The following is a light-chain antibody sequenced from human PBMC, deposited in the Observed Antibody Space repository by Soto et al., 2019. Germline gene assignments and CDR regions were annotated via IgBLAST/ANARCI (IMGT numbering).Light chain of an antibody. CDR3: SSYTSSNTPYV. V-gene: IGLV2-14*01. CDR2: EVS. J-gene: IGLJ1*01. CDR1: SSDVGGYNY. Sequence: QSALTQPASVSGSPGQSITISCTGTSSDVGGYNYVSWYQQHPGKAPKLMIYEVSNRPSGVSNRFSGSKSGNTASLTISGLQAEDEADYYCSSYTSSNTPYVLGTGTKVTVL.